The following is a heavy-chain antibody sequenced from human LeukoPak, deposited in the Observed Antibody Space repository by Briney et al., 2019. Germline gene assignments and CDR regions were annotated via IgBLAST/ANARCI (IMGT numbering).Heavy chain of an antibody. CDR1: GFTFSSNA. J-gene: IGHJ6*03. CDR2: IGSSTGSI. V-gene: IGHV3-23*01. D-gene: IGHD2/OR15-2a*01. Sequence: GGSLRLSCAAPGFTFSSNAMSWVRQAPGKGLEWVSGIGSSTGSIHYADSVKGRFTISRDNSKNTLYLQMNSLRAEDTAVYYCASTTLDRTYYYYYMDVWGKGTTVTVSS. CDR3: ASTTLDRTYYYYYMDV.